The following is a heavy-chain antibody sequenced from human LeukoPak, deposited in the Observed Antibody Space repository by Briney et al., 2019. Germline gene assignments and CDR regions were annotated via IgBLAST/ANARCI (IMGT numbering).Heavy chain of an antibody. CDR2: IHDTGST. CDR1: GGSMSNYY. V-gene: IGHV4-59*01. D-gene: IGHD3-9*01. Sequence: PSETLSLTCSVSGGSMSNYYWSWIRQAPGRGLEWIGYIHDTGSTNYNPSLKSRVTISVDTSKNQFSLELSSVTAADTAVYFCARDSSYDVSTGHFGSDGMDVWGRGTTVIVSS. J-gene: IGHJ6*04. CDR3: ARDSSYDVSTGHFGSDGMDV.